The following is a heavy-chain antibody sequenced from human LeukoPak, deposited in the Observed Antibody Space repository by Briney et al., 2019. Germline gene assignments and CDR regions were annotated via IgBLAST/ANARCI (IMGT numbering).Heavy chain of an antibody. CDR1: DDSFSSHY. J-gene: IGHJ3*02. D-gene: IGHD4-17*01. V-gene: IGHV4-59*11. CDR2: ISYIGRT. CDR3: ARDLVTVTKGFDI. Sequence: SETLSLTCAVSDDSFSSHYWTWIRQPPGKGLEWIGYISYIGRTNYNPSLESRVTISIDTSKNQFSLKLTSVTAADTAVYYCARDLVTVTKGFDIWGQGTMVSVSS.